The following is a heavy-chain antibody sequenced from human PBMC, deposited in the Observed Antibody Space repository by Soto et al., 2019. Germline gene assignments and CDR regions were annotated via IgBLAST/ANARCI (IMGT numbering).Heavy chain of an antibody. CDR2: IYYSGST. CDR3: ARGSTGPLRPIDY. J-gene: IGHJ4*02. Sequence: QVQLQESGPGLVKPSQTLSLTCTVSGGSISSGGYYWSWIRQHPGKGLEWIGYIYYSGSTYYNPSLKSRVTISVDTSKNPFSLKLSSVTAADTAVYYCARGSTGPLRPIDYWGQGTLVTVSS. CDR1: GGSISSGGYY. V-gene: IGHV4-31*03. D-gene: IGHD5-12*01.